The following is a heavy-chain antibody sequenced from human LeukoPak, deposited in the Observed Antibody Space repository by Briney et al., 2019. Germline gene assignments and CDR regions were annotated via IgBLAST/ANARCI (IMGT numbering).Heavy chain of an antibody. J-gene: IGHJ6*02. CDR2: MNPNSGNT. CDR1: GYTFISYD. V-gene: IGHV1-8*01. Sequence: HRASVKVSCKASGYTFISYDINWVRQATGQGLEWMGWMNPNSGNTGYAQKFQGRVTMTRSTSISTAYMELSSLRSEDTAVYYCARRAGYCSGGSCYQVDVWGQGTTVTVSS. D-gene: IGHD2-15*01. CDR3: ARRAGYCSGGSCYQVDV.